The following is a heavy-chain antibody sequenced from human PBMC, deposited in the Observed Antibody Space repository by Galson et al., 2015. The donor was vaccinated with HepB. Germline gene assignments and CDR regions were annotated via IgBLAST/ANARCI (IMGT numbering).Heavy chain of an antibody. CDR3: AKLGLRLGGDY. Sequence: SLRLSCAASGFTFSSYAMHWVRQAPGKGLEWVAVISYDGSNKYYADSVKGRFTISRDNSKNTLYLQMNSLRADDTAVYYCAKLGLRLGGDYWGQGTLVTVSS. V-gene: IGHV3-30*04. CDR1: GFTFSSYA. D-gene: IGHD3-16*01. J-gene: IGHJ4*02. CDR2: ISYDGSNK.